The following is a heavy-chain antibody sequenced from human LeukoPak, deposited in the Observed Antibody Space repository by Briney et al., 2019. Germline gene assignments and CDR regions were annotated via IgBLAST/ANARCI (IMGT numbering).Heavy chain of an antibody. J-gene: IGHJ6*03. V-gene: IGHV3-7*01. CDR3: ARARSSSSWSDYYYYYYMDV. D-gene: IGHD6-13*01. CDR2: IKQDGSEK. CDR1: GFTFSNYW. Sequence: GGSLRLSCAASGFTFSNYWMSWVRQAPGKGLEWVANIKQDGSEKYYVDSVKGRFTISRDNAKNSLYLQMNSLRAEDTAVFYCARARSSSSWSDYYYYYYMDVWGKGTTVTVSS.